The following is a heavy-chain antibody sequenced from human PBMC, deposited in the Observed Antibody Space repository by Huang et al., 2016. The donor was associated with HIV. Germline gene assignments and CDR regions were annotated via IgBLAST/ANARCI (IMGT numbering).Heavy chain of an antibody. Sequence: VESGGRSVQPGGSIKLSCVGSTFTFGAYWMSGVRQPPGKGLGEVDNIKQDESEKYYVDSVKGRFNISRDNARKVLFLEMDDLRVEDTAIYFCATKTAGMDIWGQGTTVTVSS. D-gene: IGHD1-7*01. J-gene: IGHJ6*02. CDR3: ATKTAGMDI. V-gene: IGHV3-7*01. CDR1: TFTFGAYW. CDR2: IKQDESEK.